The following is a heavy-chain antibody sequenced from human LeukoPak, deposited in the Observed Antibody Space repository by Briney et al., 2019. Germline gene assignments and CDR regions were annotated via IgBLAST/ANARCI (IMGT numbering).Heavy chain of an antibody. CDR3: AKVEIAAAGSY. Sequence: PGGSLRLSCAASGFTFSSYGMHWVRQAPGKGLEWVAVISYDGSNKYYADSVKGRFTISRDNSKNPLYLQMNSLRAEDTAVYYCAKVEIAAAGSYWGQGTLVTVSS. V-gene: IGHV3-30*18. CDR1: GFTFSSYG. J-gene: IGHJ4*02. D-gene: IGHD6-13*01. CDR2: ISYDGSNK.